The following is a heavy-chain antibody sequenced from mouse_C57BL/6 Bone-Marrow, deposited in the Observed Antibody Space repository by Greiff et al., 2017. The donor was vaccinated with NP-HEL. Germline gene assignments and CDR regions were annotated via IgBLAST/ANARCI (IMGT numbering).Heavy chain of an antibody. CDR2: INPGSGGT. CDR1: GYAFTNYL. J-gene: IGHJ4*01. V-gene: IGHV1-54*01. D-gene: IGHD2-2*01. CDR3: VNAYGYDYAMDY. Sequence: VQLQQSGAELVRPGTSVKVSCKASGYAFTNYLIEWVKQRPGQGLEWIGVINPGSGGTNYNEKFKGKATLTADKSSSTAYMQLSSLTSEDSAVDFCVNAYGYDYAMDYWGQGTSVTVSS.